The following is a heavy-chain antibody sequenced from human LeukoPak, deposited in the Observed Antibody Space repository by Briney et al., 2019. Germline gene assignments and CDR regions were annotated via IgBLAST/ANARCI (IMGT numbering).Heavy chain of an antibody. Sequence: GESLKISCKGSGYSFTTYWIGWVRQMPGKGLEWMGIIYPADSDTTYSPSFQGQVTISADKSINTAYPQWSSLKSSDTAMYYCASLSGVGYYFDYWGQGTLVTVSS. CDR1: GYSFTTYW. V-gene: IGHV5-51*01. J-gene: IGHJ4*02. D-gene: IGHD3-22*01. CDR3: ASLSGVGYYFDY. CDR2: IYPADSDT.